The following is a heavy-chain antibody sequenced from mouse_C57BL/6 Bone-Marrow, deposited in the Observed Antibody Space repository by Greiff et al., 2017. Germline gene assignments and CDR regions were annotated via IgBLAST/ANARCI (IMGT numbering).Heavy chain of an antibody. CDR2: IYPRSGNT. CDR1: GYTFTSYG. J-gene: IGHJ2*01. V-gene: IGHV1-81*01. D-gene: IGHD1-1*01. CDR3: ARKEEILLGYYFDY. Sequence: VQLQQSGAELARPGASVKLSCKASGYTFTSYGISWVKQRTGQGLEWIGEIYPRSGNTYYNEKFKGKATLTADKSSSTAYMELRSLTSEDSAVYFCARKEEILLGYYFDYWGQGTTLTVSS.